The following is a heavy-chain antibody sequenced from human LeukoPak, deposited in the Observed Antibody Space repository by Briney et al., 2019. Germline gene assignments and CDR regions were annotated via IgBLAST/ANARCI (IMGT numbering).Heavy chain of an antibody. D-gene: IGHD3-10*01. Sequence: GGSLRLSCAASGFTFSTYAMHWVRQAPGKGLEWVTVISYDGGDKYYTDSVKGRFIISRDKSKNTPFLEMNSLRPEDTAVYYCARVSTSGSGNYLTRAFDIWGQGTMVTVSS. CDR3: ARVSTSGSGNYLTRAFDI. CDR2: ISYDGGDK. CDR1: GFTFSTYA. J-gene: IGHJ3*02. V-gene: IGHV3-30-3*01.